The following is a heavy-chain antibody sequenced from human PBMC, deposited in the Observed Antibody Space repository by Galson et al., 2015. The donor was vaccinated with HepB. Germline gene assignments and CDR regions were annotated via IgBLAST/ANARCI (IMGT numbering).Heavy chain of an antibody. CDR3: ARRGRQWPLLDY. CDR1: GGSISSYY. CDR2: IYYSGST. Sequence: ETLSLTCTVSGGSISSYYWSWIRQPPGKGLEWIGYIYYSGSTNYNPSLKSRVTISVDTSKNQFSLKLSSVTAADTAVYYCARRGRQWPLLDYWGQGTLVTVSS. J-gene: IGHJ4*02. D-gene: IGHD6-19*01. V-gene: IGHV4-59*08.